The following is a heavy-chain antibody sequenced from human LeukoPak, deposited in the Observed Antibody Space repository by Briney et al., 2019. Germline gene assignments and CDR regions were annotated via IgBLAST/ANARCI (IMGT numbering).Heavy chain of an antibody. CDR1: GYTFTSYY. Sequence: ASVKVSCKASGYTFTSYYTHWVRQAPGQGLEWMGIINPSGGSTSYAQKFQGRVTMTRDTSTSTVYMELSSLRSEDTAVYYCARLEHSSGWLVDAFDIWGQGTMVTVSS. CDR3: ARLEHSSGWLVDAFDI. V-gene: IGHV1-46*01. D-gene: IGHD6-19*01. CDR2: INPSGGST. J-gene: IGHJ3*02.